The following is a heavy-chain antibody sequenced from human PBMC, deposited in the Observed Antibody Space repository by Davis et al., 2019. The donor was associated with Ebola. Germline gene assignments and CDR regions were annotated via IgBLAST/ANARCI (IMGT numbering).Heavy chain of an antibody. V-gene: IGHV3-33*01. J-gene: IGHJ3*02. D-gene: IGHD1-26*01. CDR1: GFTFSSYG. CDR3: ARKTVGARGGAGTTDNAFDI. CDR2: IWYDGSNK. Sequence: GESLKISCAASGFTFSSYGMHWVRQAPGKGLEWVAVIWYDGSNKYYADSVKGRFTISRDNSKNTLYLQMNSLRAEDTAVYYCARKTVGARGGAGTTDNAFDIWGQGTMVIVSS.